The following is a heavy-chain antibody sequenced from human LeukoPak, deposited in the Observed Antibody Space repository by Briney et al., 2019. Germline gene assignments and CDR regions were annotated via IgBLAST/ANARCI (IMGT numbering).Heavy chain of an antibody. J-gene: IGHJ5*02. D-gene: IGHD6-19*01. CDR3: ARKQWLNS. CDR2: ITTGGDDL. V-gene: IGHV3-21*01. Sequence: GGSLRLSCAASGFIFSSYWMTWVRQAPGKGLEWVSSITTGGDDLYYSDSVKGRFTISRDNAKNSLFLQMNNLRAEDTAVYYCARKQWLNSWGQGTRVIVSS. CDR1: GFIFSSYW.